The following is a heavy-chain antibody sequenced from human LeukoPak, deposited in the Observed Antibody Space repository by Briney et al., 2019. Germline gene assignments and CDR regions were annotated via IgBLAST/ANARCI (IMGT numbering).Heavy chain of an antibody. CDR3: ARDYYDSSGYYFWAFDI. J-gene: IGHJ3*02. D-gene: IGHD3-22*01. Sequence: PGGSLRLSCAASGFTFSSNCMSWVRQAPGKGLEWVSVIYSGGSTYYADSVKGRFTISRDNSKNTLYLQMNSLRAEDTAVYYCARDYYDSSGYYFWAFDIWGQGTMVTVSS. CDR1: GFTFSSNC. CDR2: IYSGGST. V-gene: IGHV3-53*01.